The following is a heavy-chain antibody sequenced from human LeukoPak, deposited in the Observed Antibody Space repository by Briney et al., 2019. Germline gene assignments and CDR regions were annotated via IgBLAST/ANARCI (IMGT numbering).Heavy chain of an antibody. J-gene: IGHJ4*02. CDR3: AKEPGGGLGSSTSCKQCPFDY. D-gene: IGHD2-2*01. V-gene: IGHV3-53*01. Sequence: GGSLRLSCAASGFAVSSNYMSWVRQAPGKGLEWVSVIYSGGSTYYADSVKGRFTISRDNSKNTLYFQMNSLRAKDTAVYYCAKEPGGGLGSSTSCKQCPFDYWGQGTLVTVSS. CDR2: IYSGGST. CDR1: GFAVSSNY.